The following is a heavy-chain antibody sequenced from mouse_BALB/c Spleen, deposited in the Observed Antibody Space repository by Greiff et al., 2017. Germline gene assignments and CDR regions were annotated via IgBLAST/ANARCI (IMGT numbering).Heavy chain of an antibody. CDR1: GYTFSSYW. V-gene: IGHV1-9*01. Sequence: QVQLQQSGAELMKPGASVKISCKATGYTFSSYWIEWVKQRPGHGLEWIGEILPGSGSTNYNEKFKGKATFTADTSSNTAYMQLSSLTSEDSAVYYCARDYGSSDWYFDVWGAGTTVTVSS. CDR2: ILPGSGST. D-gene: IGHD1-1*01. CDR3: ARDYGSSDWYFDV. J-gene: IGHJ1*01.